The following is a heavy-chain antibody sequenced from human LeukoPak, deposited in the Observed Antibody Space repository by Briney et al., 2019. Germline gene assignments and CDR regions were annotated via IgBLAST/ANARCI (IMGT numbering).Heavy chain of an antibody. CDR1: GFSLITSGVG. CDR2: IYWDDDK. CDR3: ANRLGQRRDWNYGKFDY. Sequence: SGPTLVNPTQTLTLTCTFSGFSLITSGVGVGWIRQPPGKALEWLALIYWDDDKRYSPFLKSRLTISKDTSKNQVVLTMTNMDPVDPTPYFCANRLGQRRDWNYGKFDYWGQGTLVMVSS. V-gene: IGHV2-5*02. J-gene: IGHJ4*02. D-gene: IGHD1-7*01.